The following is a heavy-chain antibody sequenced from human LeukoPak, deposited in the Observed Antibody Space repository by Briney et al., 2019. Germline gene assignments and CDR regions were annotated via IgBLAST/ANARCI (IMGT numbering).Heavy chain of an antibody. V-gene: IGHV3-53*01. CDR3: AMGCSSTSWRGYYYYGMDV. Sequence: GGSLRLSCADSGFTVSSNYMSWVRQAPGKGLEWVSVIYSGGSTYYADSVKGRFTISRDNSKNTLYLQMNSLRAEDTAVYYCAMGCSSTSWRGYYYYGMDVWGQGTTVTVSS. CDR1: GFTVSSNY. D-gene: IGHD2-2*01. CDR2: IYSGGST. J-gene: IGHJ6*02.